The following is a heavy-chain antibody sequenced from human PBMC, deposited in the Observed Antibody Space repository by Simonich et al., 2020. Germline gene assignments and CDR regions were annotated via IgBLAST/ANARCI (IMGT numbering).Heavy chain of an antibody. CDR2: SNHHGIT. CDR1: GGSFSGYY. D-gene: IGHD1-1*01. V-gene: IGHV4-34*01. J-gene: IGHJ4*02. CDR3: ARHLQLGPFDY. Sequence: QVQLQQWGAGLLKPSETLSLTCAVYGGSFSGYYWSWIRQPPGKGLDWIGESNHHGITNYIPSHKSRGTISVDTSKNHFSLKLSSVTAADTAVYYCARHLQLGPFDYWGQGTLVTVSS.